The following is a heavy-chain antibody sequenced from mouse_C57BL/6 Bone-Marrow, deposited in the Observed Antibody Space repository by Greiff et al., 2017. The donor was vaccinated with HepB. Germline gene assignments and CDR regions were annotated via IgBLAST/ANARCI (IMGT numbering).Heavy chain of an antibody. CDR3: ARSVTTGVATRAY. Sequence: QVQLQQSGAELVKPGASVKISCKASGYAFSSYWMNWVKQRPGKGLEWIGQIYPGDGDTNYNGKFKGKATLTADKSSSTAYMQLSSLTSEDSAVYFCARSVTTGVATRAYWGQGTLVTVSA. CDR2: IYPGDGDT. V-gene: IGHV1-80*01. J-gene: IGHJ3*01. D-gene: IGHD1-1*01. CDR1: GYAFSSYW.